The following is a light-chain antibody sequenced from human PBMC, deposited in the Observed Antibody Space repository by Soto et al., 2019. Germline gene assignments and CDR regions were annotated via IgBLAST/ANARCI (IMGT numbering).Light chain of an antibody. CDR3: EPWDINTHVV. CDR2: LEGSGSY. Sequence: QPVLTQSSSASASLGSSVKLTCTLSSGHSSYIIAWHQQQPGKAPRYLMKLEGSGSYNKGSGVPDRFSGSSSGADRYLTISLLQFEDEPDYYCEPWDINTHVVFGGGTQLTVL. CDR1: SGHSSYI. J-gene: IGLJ2*01. V-gene: IGLV4-60*02.